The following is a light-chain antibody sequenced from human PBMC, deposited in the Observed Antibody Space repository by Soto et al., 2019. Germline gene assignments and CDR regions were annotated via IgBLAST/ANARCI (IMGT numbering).Light chain of an antibody. V-gene: IGKV3-11*01. CDR1: QSINSY. CDR3: QQRIKWPLT. CDR2: DTS. J-gene: IGKJ4*01. Sequence: EIVLTQSPATLSLSPGKRATLSCRASQSINSYLAWFQQQAGQAPRLLIYDTSNRATGIPARFSGSGSGTDSTLTISSLEPEDFAVYYCQQRIKWPLTFGGGTKVEIK.